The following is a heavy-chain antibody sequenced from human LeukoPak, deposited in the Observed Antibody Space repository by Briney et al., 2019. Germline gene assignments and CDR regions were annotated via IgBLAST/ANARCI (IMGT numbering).Heavy chain of an antibody. CDR2: IYHSGST. V-gene: IGHV4-38-2*02. D-gene: IGHD3-10*01. J-gene: IGHJ3*02. Sequence: SETLSLTCTVSGYSISSGYYWGWIRQPPGKGLEWIGSIYHSGSTYYNPSLKSRVTISVDTSKNQFSLKLSSVTAADTAVYYCATTQVTYYYGSGSPDAFDIWGQGTMVTVSS. CDR1: GYSISSGYY. CDR3: ATTQVTYYYGSGSPDAFDI.